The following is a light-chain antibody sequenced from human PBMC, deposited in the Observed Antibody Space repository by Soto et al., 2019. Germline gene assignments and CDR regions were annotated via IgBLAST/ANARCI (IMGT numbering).Light chain of an antibody. CDR3: QQYYSTPTWT. CDR2: WAS. Sequence: DIVMTQSPGSLAVSLGERATINCKSSQSVLYSSNNKKYLAWYQQKPGQPPKLLIYWASTRESGVPDRFSGSGSGTDFTLTISSLQAEDVAVYYCQQYYSTPTWTFGQGTKVEIK. V-gene: IGKV4-1*01. J-gene: IGKJ1*01. CDR1: QSVLYSSNNKKY.